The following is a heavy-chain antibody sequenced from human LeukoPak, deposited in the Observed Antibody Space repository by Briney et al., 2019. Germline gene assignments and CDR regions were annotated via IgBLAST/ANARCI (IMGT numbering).Heavy chain of an antibody. CDR3: TRDHLTGYYYYGMDV. V-gene: IGHV3-49*03. J-gene: IGHJ6*02. CDR2: IRGKVRGGTA. Sequence: GGSLRLSCTASGFSFGDYAMGWFRQPPGKGLEWVGFIRGKVRGGTAEYAASVKGRFITSRDDSKSIAYLQLNSLKIEDTAVYYCTRDHLTGYYYYGMDVWGQGTTVTVSS. CDR1: GFSFGDYA.